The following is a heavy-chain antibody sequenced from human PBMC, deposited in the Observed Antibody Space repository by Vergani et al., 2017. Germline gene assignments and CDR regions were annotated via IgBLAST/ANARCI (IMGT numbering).Heavy chain of an antibody. CDR2: SYSGGST. J-gene: IGHJ5*02. CDR1: GFTVSSNY. Sequence: EVQLVETGGGLIQPGGSLRLSCAASGFTVSSNYMSWVRQAPGKGLEWVSVSYSGGSTYYADSVKGRFTISRDNSKNTLYLQMNSLRAEDTAVYYCARGDDSGHYNWFDPWGQGTLVTVFS. V-gene: IGHV3-53*02. D-gene: IGHD6-19*01. CDR3: ARGDDSGHYNWFDP.